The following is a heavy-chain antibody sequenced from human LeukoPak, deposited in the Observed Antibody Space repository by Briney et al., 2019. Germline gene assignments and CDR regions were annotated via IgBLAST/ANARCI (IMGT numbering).Heavy chain of an antibody. Sequence: GGSLRLSCAASGFTFSSYAMHWVRQAPGKGLEWVAVISYDGSNKYYADSVKGRFTISRDNAKNSLYLQMNSLRAEDTAVYYCASGTSYGTWGQGTLVTVSS. V-gene: IGHV3-30-3*01. CDR2: ISYDGSNK. CDR1: GFTFSSYA. CDR3: ASGTSYGT. J-gene: IGHJ5*02. D-gene: IGHD1-1*01.